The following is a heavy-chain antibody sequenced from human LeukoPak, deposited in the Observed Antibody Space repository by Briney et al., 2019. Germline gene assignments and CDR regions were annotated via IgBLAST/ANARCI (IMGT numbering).Heavy chain of an antibody. J-gene: IGHJ3*02. V-gene: IGHV3-23*01. Sequence: PGGSLRLSCAATGFTFSSYAMSWVRQAPGKGLEWDSAISGSGGSTYYADSVKGRFTISRDNSKNTLYLQMNSLRAEDTAVYYCAKGRNWFLLGAFDIWGQGTMVTVSS. CDR3: AKGRNWFLLGAFDI. CDR1: GFTFSSYA. CDR2: ISGSGGST. D-gene: IGHD1-20*01.